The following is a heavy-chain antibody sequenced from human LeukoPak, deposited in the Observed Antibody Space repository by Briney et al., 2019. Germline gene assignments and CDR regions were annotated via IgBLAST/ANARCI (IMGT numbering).Heavy chain of an antibody. V-gene: IGHV1-69*13. CDR2: IIPIFGTA. Sequence: SVKVSCKASGGTFSSYAISWVRQAPGQGLEWMGGIIPIFGTANYAQKFQGRVTITADESTSTVYMELSSLRSEDTAVYYCARQSSGYDSSGYYHRFDYWGQGTLVTVSS. J-gene: IGHJ4*02. CDR1: GGTFSSYA. CDR3: ARQSSGYDSSGYYHRFDY. D-gene: IGHD3-22*01.